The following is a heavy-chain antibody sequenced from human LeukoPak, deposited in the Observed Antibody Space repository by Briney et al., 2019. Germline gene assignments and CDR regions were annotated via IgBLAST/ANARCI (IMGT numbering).Heavy chain of an antibody. CDR2: IYHSGST. Sequence: SGTLSLTCAVSGGSISSSNWWSWVRQPPGKGLEWIGEIYHSGSTNYNPSPKSRVTISVDKSKNQFSLKLSSVTAADTAVYYCARDTISWVEMATTGAFDIWGQGTMVTVSS. J-gene: IGHJ3*02. D-gene: IGHD5-24*01. V-gene: IGHV4-4*02. CDR1: GGSISSSNW. CDR3: ARDTISWVEMATTGAFDI.